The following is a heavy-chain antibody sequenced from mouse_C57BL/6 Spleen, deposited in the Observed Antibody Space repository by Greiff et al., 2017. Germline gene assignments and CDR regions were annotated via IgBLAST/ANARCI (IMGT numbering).Heavy chain of an antibody. V-gene: IGHV2-2*01. CDR2: IWSGGST. CDR3: ARKGGYDYDDGYYFDY. CDR1: GFSLTSYG. D-gene: IGHD2-4*01. J-gene: IGHJ2*01. Sequence: QVQLQQSGPGLVQPSQSLSITCTVSGFSLTSYGVHWVRQSPGKGLEWLGVIWSGGSTDYNAAFISRLSISKENSKSQVFFKMNSLQDDDTAIYYCARKGGYDYDDGYYFDYWGQGTTLTVSS.